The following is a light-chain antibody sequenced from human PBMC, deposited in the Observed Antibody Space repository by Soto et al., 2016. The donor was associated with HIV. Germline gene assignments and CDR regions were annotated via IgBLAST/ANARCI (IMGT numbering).Light chain of an antibody. Sequence: SYELTQPPSVSVTPGKTASIACGGNNIRSKSVHWYQQRPGQAPVLVVFDDSDRPSGIPERFSGSKSGNTATLTISRVEAGDEADYFCQVWDGASDHVVFGGGTRLAVL. CDR3: QVWDGASDHVV. CDR2: DDS. V-gene: IGLV3-21*03. CDR1: NIRSKS. J-gene: IGLJ2*01.